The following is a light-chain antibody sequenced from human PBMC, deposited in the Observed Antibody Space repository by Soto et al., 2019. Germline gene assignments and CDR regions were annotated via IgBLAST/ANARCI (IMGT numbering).Light chain of an antibody. J-gene: IGKJ2*01. V-gene: IGKV4-1*01. CDR3: QKYYSTPPNT. CDR1: QSVLYSSNNKNY. CDR2: WAS. Sequence: DIVMTQSPDSLAVSLGERATINCKSSQSVLYSSNNKNYLAWYQQKPGQPPKLLIYWASTRESGVPDRFSGSGSGTDFTLTISSLHAEDVAVYYCQKYYSTPPNTFGQGTKLEIK.